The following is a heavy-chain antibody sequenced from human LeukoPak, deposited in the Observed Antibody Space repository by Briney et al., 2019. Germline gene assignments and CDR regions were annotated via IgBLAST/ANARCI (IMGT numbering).Heavy chain of an antibody. Sequence: GGSLRLSCAASGFTVTSNYMSWVRQAPGKGLEWVSVIYSGGSTNYADSVKGRLTISTDNSKNTLYLQMNSLRAEDTAVYYCARDSPVSGVDYWGQGTLVTVSS. CDR1: GFTVTSNY. CDR3: ARDSPVSGVDY. CDR2: IYSGGST. V-gene: IGHV3-53*01. D-gene: IGHD6-19*01. J-gene: IGHJ4*02.